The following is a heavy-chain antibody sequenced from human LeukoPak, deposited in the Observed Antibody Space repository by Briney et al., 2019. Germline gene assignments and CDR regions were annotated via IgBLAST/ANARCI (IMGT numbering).Heavy chain of an antibody. V-gene: IGHV3-23*01. J-gene: IGHJ4*02. CDR3: AKAQDWESPYVFDF. CDR1: GFTLSSYA. CDR2: ISGSGGST. Sequence: GGSLRLSCAASGFTLSSYAMSWVRHAPGKGLEWVSDISGSGGSTYYADSVRGRFTISRDNSKNTLYLQMKSLRAEDTAVYYCAKAQDWESPYVFDFGGQGTLLTVSS. D-gene: IGHD3-10*02.